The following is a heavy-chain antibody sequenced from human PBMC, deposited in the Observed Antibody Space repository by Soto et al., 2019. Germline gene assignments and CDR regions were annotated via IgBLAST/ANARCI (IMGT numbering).Heavy chain of an antibody. CDR2: ISDTGSSH. D-gene: IGHD2-2*01. V-gene: IGHV3-30*18. CDR1: GVTVSSYV. J-gene: IGHJ4*02. CDR3: AKDRGGDCPDNSCYFGADY. Sequence: PSGSLRLSCVGSGVTVSSYVMHWVFQAQGKGLECVAVISDTGSSHYYAASAEGRFTISRENSKNTLSLHMDRLRVEDTAVYYCAKDRGGDCPDNSCYFGADYWGQGTPVTVSS.